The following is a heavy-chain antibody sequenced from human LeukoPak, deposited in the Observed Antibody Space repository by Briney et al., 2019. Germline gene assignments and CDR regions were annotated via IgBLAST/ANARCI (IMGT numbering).Heavy chain of an antibody. J-gene: IGHJ2*01. CDR1: GGSFGGYY. CDR2: INHSGST. D-gene: IGHD5-18*01. Sequence: SETLSLTCAVYGGSFGGYYWSWIRQPPGKGLEWIGEINHSGSTNYNPSLKSRVTISVDTSKNQFSLKLSSVTAADTAVYYCARDSTGDTAMLDWYFDLWGRGTLVTVSS. V-gene: IGHV4-34*01. CDR3: ARDSTGDTAMLDWYFDL.